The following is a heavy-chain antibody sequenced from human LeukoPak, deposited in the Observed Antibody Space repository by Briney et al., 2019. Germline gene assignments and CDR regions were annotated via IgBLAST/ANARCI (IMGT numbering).Heavy chain of an antibody. J-gene: IGHJ3*02. Sequence: SETLSLTCSVSGDSISSYYWSWIRQPPGKGLEWIGYIYYSGSTNYNPSLKSRVTISVDTSKNQFSLKLSSVTAADTAVYYCARAPALMVYAMGAFDIWGQGTMVTVSS. CDR3: ARAPALMVYAMGAFDI. CDR1: GDSISSYY. D-gene: IGHD2-8*01. V-gene: IGHV4-59*01. CDR2: IYYSGST.